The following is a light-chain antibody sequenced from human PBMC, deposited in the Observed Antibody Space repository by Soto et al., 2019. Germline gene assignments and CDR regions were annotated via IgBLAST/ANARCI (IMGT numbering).Light chain of an antibody. J-gene: IGLJ1*01. CDR2: GNS. Sequence: QAVLTQPPSVSGAPGQRVTISCTGSSSNIGAGYDVHWYQQLPGTAPKLLIYGNSNRPSGVPDRFSGSKSGTSASLAITGLQAEDEADYYCQSYDSSLSGSSYVFGTGTKVTVL. CDR3: QSYDSSLSGSSYV. V-gene: IGLV1-40*01. CDR1: SSNIGAGYD.